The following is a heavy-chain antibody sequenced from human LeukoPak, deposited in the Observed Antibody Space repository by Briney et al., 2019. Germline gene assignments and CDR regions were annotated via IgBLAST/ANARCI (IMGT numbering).Heavy chain of an antibody. V-gene: IGHV1-18*04. J-gene: IGHJ6*03. CDR3: ARAGLWGSYYYYYMDV. CDR1: GYTFTGYY. CDR2: ISAYNGNT. D-gene: IGHD7-27*01. Sequence: ASVKVSCKASGYTFTGYYMHWVRQAPGQGLEWMGWISAYNGNTNYAQKLQGRVTMTTDTSTSTAYMELRSLRSDDTAVYYCARAGLWGSYYYYYMDVWGKGTTVTISS.